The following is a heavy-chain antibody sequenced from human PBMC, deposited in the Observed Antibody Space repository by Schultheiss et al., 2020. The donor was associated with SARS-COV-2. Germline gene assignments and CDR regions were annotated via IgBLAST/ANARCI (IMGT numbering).Heavy chain of an antibody. D-gene: IGHD2-15*01. V-gene: IGHV4-34*11. Sequence: SETLSLTCAVYGGSFSGYYWSWIRQHPGKGLEWIGYTYYSGSSDYNPSLKSRVTISVDTSKNQFSLKLSSVTAADTAVYYCARARLSGGSSDGMDVWGQGTTVTVS. J-gene: IGHJ6*02. CDR2: TYYSGSS. CDR1: GGSFSGYY. CDR3: ARARLSGGSSDGMDV.